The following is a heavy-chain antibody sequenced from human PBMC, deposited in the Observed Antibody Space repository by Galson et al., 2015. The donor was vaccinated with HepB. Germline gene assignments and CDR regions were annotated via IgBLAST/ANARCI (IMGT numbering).Heavy chain of an antibody. Sequence: SETLSLTCTVSGGSISSSSYYWGWIRQPPGKGLEWIGSIYYSGSTYYNPSLKSRVTISVDTSKNQFSLKLSSVTAADTAVYYCARDQFVDTAMVTRGFDYWGQGTLVTVSS. V-gene: IGHV4-39*07. J-gene: IGHJ4*02. CDR3: ARDQFVDTAMVTRGFDY. CDR1: GGSISSSSYY. CDR2: IYYSGST. D-gene: IGHD5-18*01.